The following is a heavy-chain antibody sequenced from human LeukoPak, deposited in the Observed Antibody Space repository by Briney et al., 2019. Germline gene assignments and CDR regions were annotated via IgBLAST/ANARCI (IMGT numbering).Heavy chain of an antibody. D-gene: IGHD4-11*01. CDR1: GYTFTNYY. V-gene: IGHV1-69-2*01. J-gene: IGHJ5*02. Sequence: ASVKVSCKAFGYTFTNYYIHWVKEAPGKGLEWMGRVDPEDGETTYAEKFQGRVTITADTSTDTAYMELNNLRSEDTAVYYCATMTTFDPWGQGTLVTVSP. CDR2: VDPEDGET. CDR3: ATMTTFDP.